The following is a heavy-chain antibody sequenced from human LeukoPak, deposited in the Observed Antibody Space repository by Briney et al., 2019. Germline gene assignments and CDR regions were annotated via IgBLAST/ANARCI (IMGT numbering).Heavy chain of an antibody. J-gene: IGHJ4*02. CDR3: AADRGRGGGLELDY. V-gene: IGHV1-58*02. Sequence: SVKVSCKASGFTFTISAMPWVRHARGQRIEWIGWIVVGSGNTNYAQKFQERVTITRDMSTSTAYMELSSLRSEDTAVYYCAADRGRGGGLELDYWGQGTLVTVSS. CDR2: IVVGSGNT. D-gene: IGHD1-7*01. CDR1: GFTFTISA.